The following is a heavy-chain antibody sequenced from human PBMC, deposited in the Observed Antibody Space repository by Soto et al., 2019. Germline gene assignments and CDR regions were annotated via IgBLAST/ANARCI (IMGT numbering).Heavy chain of an antibody. D-gene: IGHD3-10*01. V-gene: IGHV3-20*01. CDR3: ARRSGDQQVCDF. CDR2: ISWDGGTT. Sequence: EVQLVESGGGVARPGGSLRLSCAASGFTFEDHGMSWVRQAPGKGLEWLPDISWDGGTTVYADSVKGRFTVSRNNAKSSLYLQMNSLKPGDTAFYHCARRSGDQQVCDFWGQGTLVTVSS. CDR1: GFTFEDHG. J-gene: IGHJ4*02.